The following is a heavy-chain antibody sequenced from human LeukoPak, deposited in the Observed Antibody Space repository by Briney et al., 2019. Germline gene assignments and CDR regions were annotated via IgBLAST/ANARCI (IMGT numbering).Heavy chain of an antibody. CDR1: GFTFSSYG. CDR3: AKGATYYGSGSYYPNFDY. CDR2: ISYDGSNK. V-gene: IGHV3-30*18. Sequence: PGGSLRLSCAASGFTFSSYGMHWVRQAPGKGLEWVAVISYDGSNKYYADSVKGRFTISRDNSKNTLYLQMNSLRAEDTAVYYCAKGATYYGSGSYYPNFDYWAREPWSPSPQ. D-gene: IGHD3-10*01. J-gene: IGHJ4*02.